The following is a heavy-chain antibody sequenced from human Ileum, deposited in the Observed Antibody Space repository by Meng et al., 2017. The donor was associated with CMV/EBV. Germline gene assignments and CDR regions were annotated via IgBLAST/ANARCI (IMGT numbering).Heavy chain of an antibody. Sequence: GGSPRLSCAASGFTFSNYWMHWVRQDPGKGLVWVARIKGDGTSTGYVDSVKGRFTISRDNAKNTLYLQMNNLRAEDTAVFYCVRDGVGAPPFDYWGQGTLVTVSS. J-gene: IGHJ4*02. V-gene: IGHV3-74*01. D-gene: IGHD1-26*01. CDR1: GFTFSNYW. CDR3: VRDGVGAPPFDY. CDR2: IKGDGTST.